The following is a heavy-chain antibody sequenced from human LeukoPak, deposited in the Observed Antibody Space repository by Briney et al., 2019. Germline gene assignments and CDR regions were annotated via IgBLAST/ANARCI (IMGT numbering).Heavy chain of an antibody. CDR2: ISGSGTNT. CDR3: AKDSSVYYYDSRNFDY. Sequence: GGSLRLSCAASGFTFSSYAMSWVRQAPGKGLEWVSGISGSGTNTDYADSVKGRFTISRDNSKNTLYLQMNSLRAEDTAVYYCAKDSSVYYYDSRNFDYWGQGTLVTVSS. CDR1: GFTFSSYA. V-gene: IGHV3-23*01. D-gene: IGHD3-22*01. J-gene: IGHJ4*02.